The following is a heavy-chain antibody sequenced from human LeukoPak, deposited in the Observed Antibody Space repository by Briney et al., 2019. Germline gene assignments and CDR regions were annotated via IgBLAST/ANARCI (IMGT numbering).Heavy chain of an antibody. CDR3: ARVRGYCSGGGCSGYYFDY. CDR2: IIPIFGTA. Sequence: ASVKVSCKASGGTISSYAISWVRQAPGQGLEWMGGIIPIFGTANYAQKFQGRVTINADESTSTAYMELSSLRSEDTAVYYCARVRGYCSGGGCSGYYFDYWGQGTLVTVSS. D-gene: IGHD2-15*01. V-gene: IGHV1-69*01. J-gene: IGHJ4*02. CDR1: GGTISSYA.